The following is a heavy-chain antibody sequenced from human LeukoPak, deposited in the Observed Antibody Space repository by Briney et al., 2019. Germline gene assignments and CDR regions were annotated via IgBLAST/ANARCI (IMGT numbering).Heavy chain of an antibody. CDR3: ARENPPLLWFGSENNWFDP. V-gene: IGHV3-23*01. CDR2: ISGSGGST. D-gene: IGHD3-10*01. Sequence: GGSLRLSCAASGFTFSSYAMSWVRQAPGKGLEWVSAISGSGGSTYYADSVKGRFTISRDNSKNTLYLQMNSLRAEDTAVYYCARENPPLLWFGSENNWFDPWGQGTLVTVSS. CDR1: GFTFSSYA. J-gene: IGHJ5*02.